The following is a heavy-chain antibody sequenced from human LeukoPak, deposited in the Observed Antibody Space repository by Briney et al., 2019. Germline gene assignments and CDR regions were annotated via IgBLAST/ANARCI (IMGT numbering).Heavy chain of an antibody. D-gene: IGHD3-10*01. V-gene: IGHV3-20*01. CDR1: GFTFDDYG. Sequence: PGGSLRLSCAASGFTFDDYGRSWVRQAPGKGLEWVSGINWNGGSTGYADSVKGRFTISRDNAKNSLYLQMNSLRAEDTALYHCARVYYYGSGRSWFDPWGQGTLVTVSS. J-gene: IGHJ5*02. CDR3: ARVYYYGSGRSWFDP. CDR2: INWNGGST.